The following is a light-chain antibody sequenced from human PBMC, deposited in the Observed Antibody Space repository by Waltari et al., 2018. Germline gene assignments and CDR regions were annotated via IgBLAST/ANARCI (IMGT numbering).Light chain of an antibody. J-gene: IGKJ4*01. Sequence: DVVMTQSPLSLPVTLGQPASISCKSSQSLVHSDGNTYLAWFQQRTGQSPRRLIYKVANRESGVPDRFRASGSGTDFTLKISRVEAEDVGVYYCMQGTHWPLTFGGGTKVEIK. CDR2: KVA. CDR3: MQGTHWPLT. CDR1: QSLVHSDGNTY. V-gene: IGKV2-30*02.